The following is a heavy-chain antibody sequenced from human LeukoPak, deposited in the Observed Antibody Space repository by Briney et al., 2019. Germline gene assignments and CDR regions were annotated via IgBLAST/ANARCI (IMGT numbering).Heavy chain of an antibody. CDR3: ARWVVVPAAIGGAFDI. CDR2: IYYSGST. CDR1: GGSISSYY. V-gene: IGHV4-59*01. D-gene: IGHD2-2*01. Sequence: PSETLSLTCTVSGGSISSYYWSWIRQPPGKGLEWIGYIYYSGSTNYNPSLKSRVTISVDTSKNQFSLKLSSVTAADTAVYYCARWVVVPAAIGGAFDIWGQGTMVTVSS. J-gene: IGHJ3*02.